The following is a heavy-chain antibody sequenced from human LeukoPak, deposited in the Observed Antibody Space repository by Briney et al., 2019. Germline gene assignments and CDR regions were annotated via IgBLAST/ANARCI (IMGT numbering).Heavy chain of an antibody. J-gene: IGHJ6*02. CDR1: GFTFSDYY. CDR3: ARDGTLDTGYSSSWSLRGPEYYYYGMDV. D-gene: IGHD6-13*01. CDR2: ISSSGSTI. Sequence: GGSLRLSCAASGFTFSDYYMSWIRQAPGKGLEWVSYISSSGSTIYYADSVKGRFTISRDNAKNSLYLQMNSLRAEDTAVYYCARDGTLDTGYSSSWSLRGPEYYYYGMDVWGQGTTVTVSS. V-gene: IGHV3-11*01.